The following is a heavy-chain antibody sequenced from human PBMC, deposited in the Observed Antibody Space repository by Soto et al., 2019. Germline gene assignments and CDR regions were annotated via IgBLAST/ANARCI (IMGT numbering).Heavy chain of an antibody. J-gene: IGHJ4*02. V-gene: IGHV1-18*04. Sequence: QVQLVQSGAEVKKPGASVKVSCKASGYTFTSYGISWVRQAPGQGLEWMGWISAYNGNTNYAQKLQGRVTMTTDTSTSTASMELRSLRSDDTAVYYCARDQLGLWFGEPRFDYWGQGTLVTVSS. CDR2: ISAYNGNT. D-gene: IGHD3-10*01. CDR1: GYTFTSYG. CDR3: ARDQLGLWFGEPRFDY.